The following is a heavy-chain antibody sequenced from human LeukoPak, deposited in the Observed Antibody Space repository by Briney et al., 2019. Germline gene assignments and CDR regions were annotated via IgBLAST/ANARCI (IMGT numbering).Heavy chain of an antibody. D-gene: IGHD2-2*01. CDR1: GGSISSGDYY. J-gene: IGHJ5*02. CDR2: IHYSGIT. V-gene: IGHV4-30-4*01. Sequence: SQTLSLTCTVSGGSISSGDYYWSWIRQPPGRGLEWIAYIHYSGITSYNTSLKSRVTISVDTSKNQFPLKLNSVTAAYTAVYYCARNPARDCTSTDCWPRWFDHWGQGTLVTVSS. CDR3: ARNPARDCTSTDCWPRWFDH.